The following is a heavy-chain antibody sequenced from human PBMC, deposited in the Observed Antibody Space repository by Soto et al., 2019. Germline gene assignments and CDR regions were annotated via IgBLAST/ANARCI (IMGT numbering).Heavy chain of an antibody. J-gene: IGHJ4*02. CDR2: INPADSDI. CDR3: ARHQRDEDYRKIDC. D-gene: IGHD3-16*01. V-gene: IGHV5-51*01. CDR1: GYSFTSDW. Sequence: LKXSCQGSGYSFTSDWIGWVRQMPGKVLEWMGIINPADSDIKYSPSFQGQVTISADKSIGTAYLQWSSLKASDTAMYYCARHQRDEDYRKIDCWGQGTLVIVS.